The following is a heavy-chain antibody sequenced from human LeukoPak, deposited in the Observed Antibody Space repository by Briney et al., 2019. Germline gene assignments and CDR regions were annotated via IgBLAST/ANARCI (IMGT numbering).Heavy chain of an antibody. CDR3: ARDTTVTKNWFDP. J-gene: IGHJ5*02. D-gene: IGHD4-17*01. V-gene: IGHV3-11*01. CDR1: GFTFSDYY. Sequence: GGSLRLSCAASGFTFSDYYMSWIRQAPGKGLEWVSYISSSGSTIYYADSVKVRFTISRDNAKNSLYLQMNSLRAEDTAVYYCARDTTVTKNWFDPWGQGTLVTVSS. CDR2: ISSSGSTI.